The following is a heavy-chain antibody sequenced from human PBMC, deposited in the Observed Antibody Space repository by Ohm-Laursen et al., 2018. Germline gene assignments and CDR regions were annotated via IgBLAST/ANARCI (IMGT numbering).Heavy chain of an antibody. V-gene: IGHV3-23*01. D-gene: IGHD3-10*01. CDR1: GFSFSNYG. CDR3: AKPGQGGGDYWYLDL. J-gene: IGHJ2*01. Sequence: GSLRLSCAASGFSFSNYGMTWVRQAPGKGLEWVSAISDSGGSAYYADSVQGRLTISRDNSKNTMFLQMSSLRAEDTAIYYCAKPGQGGGDYWYLDLWGRGTLVTVSS. CDR2: ISDSGGSA.